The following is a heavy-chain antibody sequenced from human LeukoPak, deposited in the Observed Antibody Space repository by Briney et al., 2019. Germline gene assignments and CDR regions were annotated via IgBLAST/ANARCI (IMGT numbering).Heavy chain of an antibody. D-gene: IGHD3-22*01. V-gene: IGHV1-24*01. CDR1: GYTLTQLS. J-gene: IGHJ4*02. CDR3: ATDSLKSDYYDSSGYPAFGY. CDR2: FDPEDGET. Sequence: GASVNVSFKHSGYTLTQLSMHWVRQAPGKGLEWMGGFDPEDGETIYAQKFEGKVTMTEDTSTDTAYMELSSLRSEDTAVYYCATDSLKSDYYDSSGYPAFGYWGQGTLVTVSS.